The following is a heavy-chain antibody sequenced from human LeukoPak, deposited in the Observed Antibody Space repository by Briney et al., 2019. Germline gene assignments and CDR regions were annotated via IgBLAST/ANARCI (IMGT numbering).Heavy chain of an antibody. D-gene: IGHD3-10*01. V-gene: IGHV3-48*04. CDR3: ARDGGLYSIVRGADFNYFDY. J-gene: IGHJ4*02. Sequence: GGSLRLSCAASGFTFSSYSMNWVRQAPGKGLEWISYISSSSTTTIYYADSVKGRFTISRDNSKNTLYLQMNSLRPDDTAVYYCARDGGLYSIVRGADFNYFDYWGQGTLVSVSS. CDR2: ISSSSTTTI. CDR1: GFTFSSYS.